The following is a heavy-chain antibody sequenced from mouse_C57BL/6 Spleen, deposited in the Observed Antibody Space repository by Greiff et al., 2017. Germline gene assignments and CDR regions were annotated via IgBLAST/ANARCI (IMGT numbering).Heavy chain of an antibody. D-gene: IGHD2-4*01. CDR1: GYAFTNYL. CDR3: ARWDDYDGGFAY. V-gene: IGHV1-54*01. J-gene: IGHJ3*01. Sequence: QVQLQQSGAELVRPGTSVKVSCKASGYAFTNYLIEWVKQRPGQGLEWIGVINPGSGGTNYNEKFKGKATLTADKSSSTAYMQLSSLTSEDSAVYFCARWDDYDGGFAYWGQGTLVTVSA. CDR2: INPGSGGT.